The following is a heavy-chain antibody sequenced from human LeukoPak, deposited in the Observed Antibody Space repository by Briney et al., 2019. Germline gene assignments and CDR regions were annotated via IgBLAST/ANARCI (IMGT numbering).Heavy chain of an antibody. CDR1: GNYW. CDR2: INSDGSWT. D-gene: IGHD2/OR15-2a*01. V-gene: IGHV3-74*01. J-gene: IGHJ4*02. CDR3: VSFYETY. Sequence: GGSLRLSCSASGNYWMHWVRQAPGKGLVWVSHINSDGSWTSYADSVKGRFTISKDNAKNTVYLQMNSLRAEDTAVYYCVSFYETYWGRGTLVTVSS.